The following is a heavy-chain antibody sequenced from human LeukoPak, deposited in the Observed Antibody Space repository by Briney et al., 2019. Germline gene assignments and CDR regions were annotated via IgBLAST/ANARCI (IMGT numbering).Heavy chain of an antibody. CDR3: ARDRDSGSPPYYFDY. Sequence: GGSLRLSCAASGFTFSSYAMYWVRQAPGKGLEWVAVISYDGSNKYYADSVKGRFTISRDNSKNTLYLQMNGLRAEDTAVYYCARDRDSGSPPYYFDYWGQGTLDTVSS. J-gene: IGHJ4*02. D-gene: IGHD1-26*01. CDR2: ISYDGSNK. V-gene: IGHV3-30-3*01. CDR1: GFTFSSYA.